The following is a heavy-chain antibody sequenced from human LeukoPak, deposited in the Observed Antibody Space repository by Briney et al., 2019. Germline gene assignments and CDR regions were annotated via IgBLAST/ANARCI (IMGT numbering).Heavy chain of an antibody. D-gene: IGHD3-22*01. Sequence: SETLSLTCTVSGGSISNYYWSWIRQPPGKGLEWIGYIYYSGSTNYNPSLKSRVTMSVDTSKNQFSLKLSSVTAADTAVYYCARDYYDSSGYYYFDYWGQGTLVTVSS. CDR1: GGSISNYY. J-gene: IGHJ4*02. V-gene: IGHV4-59*12. CDR2: IYYSGST. CDR3: ARDYYDSSGYYYFDY.